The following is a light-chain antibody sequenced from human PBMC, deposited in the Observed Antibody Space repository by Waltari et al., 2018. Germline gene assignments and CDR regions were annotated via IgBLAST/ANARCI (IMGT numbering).Light chain of an antibody. CDR3: QKYESLPAT. J-gene: IGKJ1*01. CDR2: VAS. CDR1: QRVGRS. Sequence: EIVLTQSPGTLSLSPGERATLSCRASQRVGRSLAWYQQKPGQAPRLLIYVASNRATGIPDRFSGSGFATDFSLNISRLEPEDFAVYYCQKYESLPATFGQGTKVEIK. V-gene: IGKV3-20*01.